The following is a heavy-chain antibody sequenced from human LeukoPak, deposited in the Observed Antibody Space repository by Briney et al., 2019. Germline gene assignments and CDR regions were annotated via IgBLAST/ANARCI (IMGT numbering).Heavy chain of an antibody. CDR3: TRDVRDCGGGSCFSGEY. CDR1: GYTFGDEA. D-gene: IGHD2-15*01. Sequence: GRSLRLSCADSGYTFGDEAMSWFRQAPGKGLEWVGFIRSKTYGGTTEYAASVKGRFTISRDHSKNIAYLQMNSLKTEDTAVYYCTRDVRDCGGGSCFSGEYWGQGTLVTVSS. J-gene: IGHJ4*02. CDR2: IRSKTYGGTT. V-gene: IGHV3-49*03.